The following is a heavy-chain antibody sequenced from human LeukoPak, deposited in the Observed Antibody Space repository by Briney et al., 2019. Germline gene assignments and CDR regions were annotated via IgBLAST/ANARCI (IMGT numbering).Heavy chain of an antibody. CDR2: IRSDGSST. Sequence: EGSLRLSCAASGFTFSSYWMHWVRQVPGKGLVWVSRIRSDGSSTNYADSVKGRFTISRDNARNTLYLQMNSLRVEDTAVYYCARDYLDSSGYYYYFDYWGQGTLVTVSS. V-gene: IGHV3-74*01. CDR3: ARDYLDSSGYYYYFDY. J-gene: IGHJ4*02. D-gene: IGHD3-22*01. CDR1: GFTFSSYW.